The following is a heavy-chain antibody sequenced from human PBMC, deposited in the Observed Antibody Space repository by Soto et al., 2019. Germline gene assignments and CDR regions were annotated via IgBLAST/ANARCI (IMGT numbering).Heavy chain of an antibody. CDR3: ARDGYGSGSYYIDY. J-gene: IGHJ4*02. D-gene: IGHD3-10*01. CDR2: ISFDGSNK. Sequence: GGSLRLSCAASGFTFSNYAMHWVRQAPGKGLEWVAIISFDGSNKYYADSVKGRFTISRDNSKNTLYLQMNSLRAEDTAVYYCARDGYGSGSYYIDYWGQGTLVTVSS. V-gene: IGHV3-30*03. CDR1: GFTFSNYA.